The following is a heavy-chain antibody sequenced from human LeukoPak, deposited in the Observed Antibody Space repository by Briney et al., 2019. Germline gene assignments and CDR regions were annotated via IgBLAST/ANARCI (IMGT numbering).Heavy chain of an antibody. CDR1: GFTFSSYA. V-gene: IGHV3-74*01. Sequence: GRSLRLSCAASGFTFSSYAMHWVRQAPGKGLVWVSRINSDGSSTTYADSVKGRFTISRDNAKNTLYLQLNSLRVEDTAVYYCARRGDAFDIWGQGTMVTVSS. CDR2: INSDGSST. CDR3: ARRGDAFDI. J-gene: IGHJ3*02.